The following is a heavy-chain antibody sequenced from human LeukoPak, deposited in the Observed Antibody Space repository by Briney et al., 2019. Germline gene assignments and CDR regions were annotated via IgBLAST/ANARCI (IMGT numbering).Heavy chain of an antibody. CDR2: IIPILGIA. CDR3: ATEGYGSGTPIHSYLVY. D-gene: IGHD3-10*01. CDR1: GGTFSSYA. V-gene: IGHV1-69*04. Sequence: SVKVSCKASGGTFSSYAISWVRQAPGQGLEWMGRIIPILGIANYAQKFQGRVTITADKSTSTAYMELSSLRSEDTVVYYCATEGYGSGTPIHSYLVYWGQGTLVTVSS. J-gene: IGHJ4*02.